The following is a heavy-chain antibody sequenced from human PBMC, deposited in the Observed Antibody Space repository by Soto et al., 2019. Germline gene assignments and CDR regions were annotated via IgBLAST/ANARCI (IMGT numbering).Heavy chain of an antibody. Sequence: SETLSLTCTVSGGSISSGGYYWSWIRQHPGKGLEWIGYIYYSGSTYYNPSLKSRVTISVDTSKNQFSLKLSSVTAADTAVYYCARVVLELRGAFDIWGQGTMVTVSS. CDR1: GGSISSGGYY. CDR2: IYYSGST. CDR3: ARVVLELRGAFDI. V-gene: IGHV4-31*03. J-gene: IGHJ3*02. D-gene: IGHD1-7*01.